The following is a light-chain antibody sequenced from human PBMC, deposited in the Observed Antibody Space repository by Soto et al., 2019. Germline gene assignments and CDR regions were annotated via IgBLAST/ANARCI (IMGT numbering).Light chain of an antibody. CDR3: SSYTSSSTRV. CDR1: SSDVGGYNY. CDR2: EVS. V-gene: IGLV2-14*01. Sequence: QSVLTQPASVSGSPGQSITISCTGTSSDVGGYNYVYWYQQHPGKAPKLMIYEVSNRPSGVSNRVSGSKSGNTASLTISSLQAEDEADYYCSSYTSSSTRVFGGGTKLTVL. J-gene: IGLJ3*02.